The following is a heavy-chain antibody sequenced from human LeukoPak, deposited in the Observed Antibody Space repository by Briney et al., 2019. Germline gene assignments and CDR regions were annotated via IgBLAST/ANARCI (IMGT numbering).Heavy chain of an antibody. CDR2: ISYDGSNK. CDR1: GFTFSSYG. J-gene: IGHJ4*02. V-gene: IGHV3-30*18. D-gene: IGHD2-8*01. CDR3: AKATYYTNGVCVDI. Sequence: GGSLRLSCAASGFTFSSYGMHWVRQAPGKGLEWVAVISYDGSNKYYADSVKGRFTVSRDNSKNTLYLQMNSLRAEDTVVYYCAKATYYTNGVCVDIWGQGTLVTVPS.